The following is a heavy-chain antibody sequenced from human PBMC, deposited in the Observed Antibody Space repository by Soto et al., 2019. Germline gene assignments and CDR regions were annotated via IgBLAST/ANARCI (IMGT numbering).Heavy chain of an antibody. CDR3: AREYTYGSNFFDC. J-gene: IGHJ4*02. V-gene: IGHV4-31*03. CDR2: ISHSGST. Sequence: PSETLSLTCTVSGGSISRAAFYSGWIPPHPGKGLEWIGYISHSGSTYYNPSLKSRVIVSVDTSKNQFSLSLTSVTAADTAVYYCAREYTYGSNFFDCWGQGALVTVSS. CDR1: GGSISRAAFY. D-gene: IGHD2-2*02.